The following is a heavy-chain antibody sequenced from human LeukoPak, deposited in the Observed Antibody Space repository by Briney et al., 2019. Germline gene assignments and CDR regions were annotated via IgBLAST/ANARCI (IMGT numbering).Heavy chain of an antibody. Sequence: PGGSLRLSCAASGFTFSSYSMNWVRQAPGKGLEWVSYISSSSTIYYADSVKGRFTISRDNSKNTLYLQMNSLRAEDTAIYYCAKDGPPSGSYWAPFDSWGQGTLVTVSS. V-gene: IGHV3-48*01. CDR2: ISSSSTI. D-gene: IGHD1-26*01. J-gene: IGHJ4*02. CDR1: GFTFSSYS. CDR3: AKDGPPSGSYWAPFDS.